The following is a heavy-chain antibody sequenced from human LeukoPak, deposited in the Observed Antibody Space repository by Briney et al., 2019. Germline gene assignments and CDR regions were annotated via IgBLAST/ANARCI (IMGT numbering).Heavy chain of an antibody. J-gene: IGHJ4*02. V-gene: IGHV5-51*01. CDR1: GYSLTSYW. D-gene: IGHD2-21*02. CDR3: ARRVWGDHSPYYFDY. Sequence: GESLKISCKGSGYSLTSYWIGWVRQMPGKGLEWMGIIYPGDSDTRYSPSFQGQVTISADKSISTAYLQWSSLKASDTAMYYCARRVWGDHSPYYFDYWGQGTLVTVSS. CDR2: IYPGDSDT.